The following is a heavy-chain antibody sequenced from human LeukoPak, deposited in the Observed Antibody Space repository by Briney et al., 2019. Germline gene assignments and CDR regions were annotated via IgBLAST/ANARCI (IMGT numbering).Heavy chain of an antibody. J-gene: IGHJ4*02. CDR2: IYYSGTT. V-gene: IGHV4-59*01. Sequence: PSETLSLTCTISGGSISSYYWSWIRQPPGKGLEWIGYIYYSGTTNYNPSLKSRVTISVDTSKNQFSLKLSSVTAADTAVYYCARGVYIAAAQYGYWGQGTLVTVSS. CDR1: GGSISSYY. CDR3: ARGVYIAAAQYGY. D-gene: IGHD6-13*01.